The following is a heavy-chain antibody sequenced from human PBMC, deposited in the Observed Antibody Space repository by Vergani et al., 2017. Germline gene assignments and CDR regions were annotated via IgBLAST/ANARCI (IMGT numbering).Heavy chain of an antibody. CDR1: GFTFSGSA. CDR2: IRSKANSYAT. D-gene: IGHD3-10*01. V-gene: IGHV3-73*02. Sequence: EVQLVESGGGLVQPGGSLKLSCAASGFTFSGSAMHWVRQASGKGLEWVGRIRSKANSYATAYAASVKGRFTISRDDSKNTAYLQMNSLKTEDTAVYYCTANYYGSWSYPPNMDVWGKGTTVTVSS. J-gene: IGHJ6*03. CDR3: TANYYGSWSYPPNMDV.